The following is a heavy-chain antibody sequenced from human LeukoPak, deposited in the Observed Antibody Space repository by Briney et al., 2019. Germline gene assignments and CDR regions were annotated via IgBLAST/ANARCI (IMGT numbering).Heavy chain of an antibody. CDR3: AKYYGSGTYAVDY. V-gene: IGHV3-74*01. D-gene: IGHD3-10*01. Sequence: GGSLRLSCAASGFTFSTYNMHWVRQAPGKGLVWGSRINSDGSSTSYADSVKGRFTISRDNAKNTLYLQMNSLRVEDTAVYYCAKYYGSGTYAVDYWGQGTLVTVS. CDR2: INSDGSST. CDR1: GFTFSTYN. J-gene: IGHJ4*02.